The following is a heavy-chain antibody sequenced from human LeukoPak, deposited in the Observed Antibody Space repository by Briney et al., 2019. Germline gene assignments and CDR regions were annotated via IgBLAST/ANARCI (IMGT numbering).Heavy chain of an antibody. CDR1: GFTFSSYW. Sequence: GGSLRLSCAASGFTFSSYWMHWVRQAPGKGLVWVSRIKSDGTSTSYADPVKGRFTISRDNAKNTLYLQMNSLRAEDTAVYYCARDVEMVGGVTFDPWGQGTLVTVSS. CDR2: IKSDGTST. J-gene: IGHJ5*02. CDR3: ARDVEMVGGVTFDP. V-gene: IGHV3-74*01. D-gene: IGHD3-10*01.